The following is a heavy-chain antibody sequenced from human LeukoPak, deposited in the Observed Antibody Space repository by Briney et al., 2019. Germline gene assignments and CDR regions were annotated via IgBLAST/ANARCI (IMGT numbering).Heavy chain of an antibody. Sequence: GGSLRLSCAASGFTVSSNHMSWVRQGPGKGLEWVSVIYSGGRTYYADSVKGRFTTSRDNSKDTLYLQMNSLRAEDTAVYYCARAPDGYEAFDIWGQGTMVTVSS. CDR3: ARAPDGYEAFDI. CDR2: IYSGGRT. CDR1: GFTVSSNH. J-gene: IGHJ3*02. D-gene: IGHD3-22*01. V-gene: IGHV3-66*01.